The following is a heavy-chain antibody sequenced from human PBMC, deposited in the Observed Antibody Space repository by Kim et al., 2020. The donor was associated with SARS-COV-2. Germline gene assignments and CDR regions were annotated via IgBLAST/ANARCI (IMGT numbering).Heavy chain of an antibody. CDR3: ARAQGFGELFEYYFDF. V-gene: IGHV4-30-4*01. J-gene: IGHJ4*02. Sequence: SETLSLTCAVSGGSVTNSEYYWTWIRQSPGKGLEWLGYLYNTGSPFYNPSLKSRATMSIDTSKNQFSLRLNSVTAADTAVYYCARAQGFGELFEYYFDFWGQATLVTVSS. CDR2: LYNTGSP. D-gene: IGHD3-10*01. CDR1: GGSVTNSEYY.